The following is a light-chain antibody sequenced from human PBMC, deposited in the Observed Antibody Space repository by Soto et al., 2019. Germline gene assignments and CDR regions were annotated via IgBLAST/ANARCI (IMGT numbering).Light chain of an antibody. CDR2: GAS. CDR3: QQRSNWPLWS. J-gene: IGKJ1*01. CDR1: QSVSSSF. V-gene: IGKV3D-20*02. Sequence: EIVLTQSPGTLSLSPGERATLSCRASQSVSSSFLAWYQQKPGQAPRLLIYGASSRATGIPDRFSGSGSGTDFTLNISSLEPEDFAVYFCQQRSNWPLWSFGQGTKVEIK.